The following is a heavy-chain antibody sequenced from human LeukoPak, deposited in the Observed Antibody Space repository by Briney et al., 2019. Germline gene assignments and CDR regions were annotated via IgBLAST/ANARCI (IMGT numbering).Heavy chain of an antibody. J-gene: IGHJ6*03. V-gene: IGHV1-2*02. CDR3: ARDFRVAATWYYYYMDV. CDR1: GYTYTGYY. D-gene: IGHD2-15*01. Sequence: ASVKVSCKASGYTYTGYYMHWVRQAPGQGLERMGWINPNSGGTNYAQKFQGRVTMTRDTSISTAYMELSRLRSDDTAVYYCARDFRVAATWYYYYMDVWGKGTTVTVSS. CDR2: INPNSGGT.